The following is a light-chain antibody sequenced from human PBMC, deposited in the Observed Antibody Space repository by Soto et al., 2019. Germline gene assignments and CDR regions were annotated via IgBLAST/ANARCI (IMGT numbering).Light chain of an antibody. J-gene: IGLJ2*01. CDR3: GAWDDSLTGVV. CDR2: SNN. CDR1: TSNIGRNT. V-gene: IGLV1-44*01. Sequence: QPVLTQPPSASGTPGQRVTISCSGSTSNIGRNTVHWYQQLPGTAPKLLIYSNNQRPSGVPDRFSGSKSCTSASLAISGLRSEDEADYYCGAWDDSLTGVVFGGGTKLTVL.